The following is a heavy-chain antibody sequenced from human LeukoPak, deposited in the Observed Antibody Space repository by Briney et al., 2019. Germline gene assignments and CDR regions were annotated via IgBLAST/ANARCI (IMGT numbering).Heavy chain of an antibody. CDR3: AYSSGWFYFDY. V-gene: IGHV3-23*01. Sequence: GGSLRLSCAASGFTFSSYGMHWVRQAPGKGLEWVSTISASGGSTYYADSVKGRFTISRDNSKHTLYLQMNSLRAEDTAVFFCAYSSGWFYFDYWGQGTLVTVSS. J-gene: IGHJ4*02. D-gene: IGHD6-19*01. CDR1: GFTFSSYG. CDR2: ISASGGST.